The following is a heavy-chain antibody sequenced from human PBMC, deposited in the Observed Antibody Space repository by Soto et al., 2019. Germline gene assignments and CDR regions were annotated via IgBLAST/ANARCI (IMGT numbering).Heavy chain of an antibody. Sequence: EVQLLQSGGGVVQPGRSLRLSCVGSGFSFDDYAMHWVRQVPRKGLEWVAGINWNGGSEDYSDSVRGRFVIDRDNAKSSVYLEMMSLGAEDTTVYYCAKSGLQWADYFDYWGQGTLVSVSS. CDR2: INWNGGSE. J-gene: IGHJ4*02. D-gene: IGHD4-4*01. V-gene: IGHV3-9*01. CDR3: AKSGLQWADYFDY. CDR1: GFSFDDYA.